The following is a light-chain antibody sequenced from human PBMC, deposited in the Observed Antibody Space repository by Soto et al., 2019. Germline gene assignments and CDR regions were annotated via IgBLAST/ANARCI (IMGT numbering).Light chain of an antibody. CDR1: SSDVGTYNL. Sequence: QSVLAQPASVSGSPGQSITISCTGTSSDVGTYNLVSWYQQHPGKAPKLMVYEGTKRPSGVSNRFSGSKSGNTASLIISGLQAEDEADYYCCSYVGSSTYVFGTGTKVTVL. V-gene: IGLV2-23*01. CDR3: CSYVGSSTYV. J-gene: IGLJ1*01. CDR2: EGT.